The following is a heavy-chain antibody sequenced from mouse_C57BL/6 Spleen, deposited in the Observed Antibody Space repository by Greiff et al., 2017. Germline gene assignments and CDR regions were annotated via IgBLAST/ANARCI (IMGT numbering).Heavy chain of an antibody. CDR3: ARNHDGYLFAY. CDR2: ISYDGSN. Sequence: DVKLVESGPGLVKPSQSLSLTCSVTGYSITSGYYWNWIRQFPGNKLEWMGYISYDGSNNYNPSLKNRISITRDTSKNQFFLKLNSVTTEDTATYYCARNHDGYLFAYWGQGTLVTVSA. CDR1: GYSITSGYY. J-gene: IGHJ3*01. D-gene: IGHD2-3*01. V-gene: IGHV3-6*01.